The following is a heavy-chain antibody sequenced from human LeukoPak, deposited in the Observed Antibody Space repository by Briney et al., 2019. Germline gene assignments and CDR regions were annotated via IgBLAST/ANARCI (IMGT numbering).Heavy chain of an antibody. Sequence: GGSLRLSCAASGFTFHEYTMHWVRQRPGKGLEWVGRIKSKTDGGTTDYAAPVKGRFTISRDDSKNTLYLQMNSLKTEDTAVYYCTTIEYYDFWSGYYDSDSSDYWGQGTLVTVSS. CDR1: GFTFHEYT. CDR2: IKSKTDGGTT. J-gene: IGHJ4*02. CDR3: TTIEYYDFWSGYYDSDSSDY. V-gene: IGHV3-15*01. D-gene: IGHD3-3*01.